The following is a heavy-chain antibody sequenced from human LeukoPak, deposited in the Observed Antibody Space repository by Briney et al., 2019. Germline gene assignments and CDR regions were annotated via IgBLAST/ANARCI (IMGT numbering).Heavy chain of an antibody. CDR1: GGSIRSYY. Sequence: PSETLSLTCTVSGGSIRSYYWSWIRQPPGKGLEWIGYIYHSGSTNYNPSLMSRVTMSVDTSKNQFSLKLSSVTAADTAVYYCSSHLSNAFDIWGQGTMVIVSS. D-gene: IGHD2/OR15-2a*01. J-gene: IGHJ3*02. CDR2: IYHSGST. CDR3: SSHLSNAFDI. V-gene: IGHV4-59*01.